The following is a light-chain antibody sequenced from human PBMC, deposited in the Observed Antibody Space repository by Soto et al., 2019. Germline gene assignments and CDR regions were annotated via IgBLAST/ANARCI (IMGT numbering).Light chain of an antibody. V-gene: IGKV4-1*01. CDR3: QQYYSSPLT. Sequence: DIVMTQSPDSLVVSLGERATINCKSSQSLLHSSNNKNYLAWYQQKPGQPPKLLDHWASTPESGVPDRFSGSGSGTDFTLTISSLQAEDVAIYYCQQYYSSPLTFGGGTKVEIK. CDR2: WAS. CDR1: QSLLHSSNNKNY. J-gene: IGKJ4*01.